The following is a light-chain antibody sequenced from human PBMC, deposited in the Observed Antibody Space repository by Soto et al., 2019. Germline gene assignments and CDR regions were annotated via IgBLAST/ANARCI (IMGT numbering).Light chain of an antibody. J-gene: IGKJ4*01. Sequence: DSQMTQFPSTLSASVGDRVTITCRASQSISPWLAWYQQKPGKAPKVLISKASTLQSGVPPRSRGSGSRIEFTLTICSLQPDDFATNNCQQYARYPMTFGGGTKV. V-gene: IGKV1-5*03. CDR3: QQYARYPMT. CDR1: QSISPW. CDR2: KAS.